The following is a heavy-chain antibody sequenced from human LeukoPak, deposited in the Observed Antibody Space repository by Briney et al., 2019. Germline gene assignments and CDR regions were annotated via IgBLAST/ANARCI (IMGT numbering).Heavy chain of an antibody. D-gene: IGHD3-10*01. CDR2: IYTSGST. V-gene: IGHV4-61*02. CDR3: ARADGSGSYFSHFDY. CDR1: GGSISSGSYY. J-gene: IGHJ4*02. Sequence: PSETLSLTCTVSGGSISSGSYYWSWIRQPAGKGLEWIGRIYTSGSTNYNPSLKSRVTISVDTSKNQFSLKLGSVTAADTAVYYCARADGSGSYFSHFDYWGQGTLVTVSS.